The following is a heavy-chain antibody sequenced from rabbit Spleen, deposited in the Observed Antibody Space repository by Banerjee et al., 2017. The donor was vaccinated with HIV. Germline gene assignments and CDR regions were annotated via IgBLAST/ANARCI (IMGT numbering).Heavy chain of an antibody. CDR1: GFSFSSSYW. CDR2: IEVGSSGFS. CDR3: ARDTSSSFSSYGMDL. Sequence: QSLEESGGDLVKPGASLTLTCTASGFSFSSSYWICWVRQAPGKGLEWIACIEVGSSGFSYFATWAKGRFTISETSSTTVTLQVTRLTAADTAIYFCARDTSSSFSSYGMDLWGPGTLVTVS. V-gene: IGHV1S40*01. J-gene: IGHJ6*01. D-gene: IGHD1-1*01.